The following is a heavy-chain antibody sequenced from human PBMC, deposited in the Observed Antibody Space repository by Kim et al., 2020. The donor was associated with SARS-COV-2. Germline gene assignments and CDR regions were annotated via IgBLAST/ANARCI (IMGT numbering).Heavy chain of an antibody. J-gene: IGHJ4*02. D-gene: IGHD3-10*01. V-gene: IGHV4-61*01. Sequence: SETLSLTCTVSGGSVSSGSYYWSWIRQPPGKGLEWIGYIYYSGSTNYNSALKSRVTISVDTSKNQFSLKLSSVTAADTAEYYCARVLSSRDYWGQGTLVT. CDR2: IYYSGST. CDR3: ARVLSSRDY. CDR1: GGSVSSGSYY.